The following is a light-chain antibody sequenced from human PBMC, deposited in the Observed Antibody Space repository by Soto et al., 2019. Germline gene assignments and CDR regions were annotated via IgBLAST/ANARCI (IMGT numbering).Light chain of an antibody. CDR1: ESPSSSY. CDR2: GVS. CDR3: QHYGTSPLT. J-gene: IGKJ1*01. Sequence: EFVLTQSPGTLSLSPGERATLSCRASESPSSSYFAWYQQKPGQAPRLLIYGVSSRATGIPDRFSGSGSGTDFTLTISRLEPEYFAVYFCQHYGTSPLTFGQGTKVEIK. V-gene: IGKV3-20*01.